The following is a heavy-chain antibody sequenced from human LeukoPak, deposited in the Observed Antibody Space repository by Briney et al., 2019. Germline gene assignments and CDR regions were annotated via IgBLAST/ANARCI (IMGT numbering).Heavy chain of an antibody. CDR2: IYHSGST. J-gene: IGHJ5*02. CDR1: GYSISSGYY. CDR3: ARTWGSGSYYNAVIWFDP. V-gene: IGHV4-38-2*01. Sequence: PSETLSLTCAVSGYSISSGYYWGWIRQPPGKGLEWIGSIYHSGSTFYNPSLKSRVTISVDTSKNQFSLKLSSVTAADTAVYYCARTWGSGSYYNAVIWFDPWGQGTLVTVSS. D-gene: IGHD3-10*01.